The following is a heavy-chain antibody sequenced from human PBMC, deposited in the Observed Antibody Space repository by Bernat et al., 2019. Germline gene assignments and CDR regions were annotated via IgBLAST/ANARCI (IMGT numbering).Heavy chain of an antibody. CDR1: GFTFSSNW. CDR2: INSDGSST. D-gene: IGHD3-22*01. J-gene: IGHJ4*02. Sequence: EVQLVGSGGGLFQLGGSLSLSCPAPGFTFSSNWLHWVRQPPGKGLGWVSRINSDGSSTSYADSVKGRFTISRDNAKNTLYLQMNSLRAEDTAVYYCARGGSYYDSSGYYSTPDYWGQGTLVTVSS. CDR3: ARGGSYYDSSGYYSTPDY. V-gene: IGHV3-74*01.